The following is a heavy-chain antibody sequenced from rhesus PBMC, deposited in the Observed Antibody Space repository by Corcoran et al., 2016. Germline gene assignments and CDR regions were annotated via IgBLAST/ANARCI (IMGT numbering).Heavy chain of an antibody. CDR3: AKGQSLNFDY. V-gene: IGHV5-2*01. J-gene: IGHJ4*01. D-gene: IGHD2-39*01. CDR1: GYTFTSYW. CDR2: MYPGDSRT. Sequence: EVQLVQSGVEVKRPGESLNLPCTSSGYTFTSYWISGVRQLPGKGLEWMGGMYPGDSRTRYVPSFQGQVTISADKSISTAYLQWSSLKASDSARYYCAKGQSLNFDYWGQGVLVTVSS.